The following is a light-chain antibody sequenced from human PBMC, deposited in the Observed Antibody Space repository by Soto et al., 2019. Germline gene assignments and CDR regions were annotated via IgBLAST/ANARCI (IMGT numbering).Light chain of an antibody. J-gene: IGKJ2*01. Sequence: EIVMTQSPATLSVSPGERATLSCRASQSVSSNLAWYQQKPGQAPRLLIYGASTRATGIPARFSGSGSEKEFTLTISSLQCEDFAVYYCQQYNNWPPGTFGQGTKRQIK. CDR3: QQYNNWPPGT. V-gene: IGKV3-15*01. CDR1: QSVSSN. CDR2: GAS.